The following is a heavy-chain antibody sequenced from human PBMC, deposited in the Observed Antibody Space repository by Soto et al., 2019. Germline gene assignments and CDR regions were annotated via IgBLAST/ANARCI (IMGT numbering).Heavy chain of an antibody. CDR3: ARSLGASGHFFDH. Sequence: EVQLVDSGGHLVQPGGSLRLSCAASGFTISNYAMSWVRQAPGKGLEWVSTLSDRRYYTDSVSGRFTISRDTSENTLDLEMNSLGVEATAVCYWARSLGASGHFFDHWGQGTVVTVSS. CDR1: GFTISNYA. V-gene: IGHV3-23*04. J-gene: IGHJ4*02. CDR2: LSDRR. D-gene: IGHD3-16*01.